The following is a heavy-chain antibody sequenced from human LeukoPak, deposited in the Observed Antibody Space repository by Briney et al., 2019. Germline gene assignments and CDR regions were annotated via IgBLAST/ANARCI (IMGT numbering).Heavy chain of an antibody. CDR2: ISGSGGST. D-gene: IGHD6-19*01. CDR1: GFTFSSYA. CDR3: AKYPVRSYYYYYMDV. Sequence: GGSLRLSCAASGFTFSSYAMSWVRQAPGKGLEWVSAISGSGGSTHYADSVKGRFTISRDNSKDTLYLQMNSLRAEDTAVYYCAKYPVRSYYYYYMDVWGKGTTVTVSS. J-gene: IGHJ6*03. V-gene: IGHV3-23*01.